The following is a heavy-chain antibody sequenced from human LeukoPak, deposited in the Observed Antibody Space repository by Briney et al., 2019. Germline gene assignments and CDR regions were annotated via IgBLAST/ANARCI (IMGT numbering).Heavy chain of an antibody. J-gene: IGHJ4*02. CDR1: GFTFSSYA. CDR2: ISGSGGST. D-gene: IGHD3-22*01. V-gene: IGHV3-23*01. Sequence: PGGSLRLSCAASGFTFSSYAMSWVRQAPGKGLEWVSAISGSGGSTYYADSVKGRFTISRDNSKNTLYLQMDSLRAEDTAVYYCAKGPNYYDSSGYINYWGQGTLVTVSS. CDR3: AKGPNYYDSSGYINY.